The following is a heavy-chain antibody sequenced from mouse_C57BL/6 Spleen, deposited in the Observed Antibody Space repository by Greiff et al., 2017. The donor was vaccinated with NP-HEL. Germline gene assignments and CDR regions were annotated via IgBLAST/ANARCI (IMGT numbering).Heavy chain of an antibody. CDR2: IDPNSGGT. J-gene: IGHJ4*01. Sequence: QVQLQQSGAELVKPGASVKLSCKASGYTFTSYWMHWVKQRPGRGLEWIGRIDPNSGGTKYNEKFKSKATLTVDKPSRTAYMQLSSLTSEDSAVYYCAAYYYGSSYYAMDYWGQGTSVTVSS. CDR1: GYTFTSYW. CDR3: AAYYYGSSYYAMDY. V-gene: IGHV1-72*01. D-gene: IGHD1-1*01.